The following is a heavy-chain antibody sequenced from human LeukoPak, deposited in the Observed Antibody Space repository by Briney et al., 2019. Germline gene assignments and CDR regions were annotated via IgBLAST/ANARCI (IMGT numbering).Heavy chain of an antibody. V-gene: IGHV3-30-3*01. CDR1: GFTYGSSA. D-gene: IGHD6-19*01. CDR2: ISYDGSNK. CDR3: ARNRIAVAGHHLGFDY. J-gene: IGHJ4*02. Sequence: GGSLRLSREASGFTYGSSAMHWVRQAPGKGLEWVAVISYDGSNKYYADSVKGRFTISRDNSKNTLYLQVDSLRAEDTAVYYCARNRIAVAGHHLGFDYWGQGTLVTVSS.